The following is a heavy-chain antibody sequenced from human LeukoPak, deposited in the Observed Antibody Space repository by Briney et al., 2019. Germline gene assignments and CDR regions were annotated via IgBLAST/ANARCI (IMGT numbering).Heavy chain of an antibody. V-gene: IGHV4-4*09. J-gene: IGHJ3*02. D-gene: IGHD3-16*01. CDR3: ARRLAGIRYDAFDI. CDR2: IYTSGST. Sequence: SETLSLTCTVSGGSISSYYWSWIRQSPGKGLEWIGYIYTSGSTNYNPSLKSRVTISVDTSKNQFSLKLSSVTAADTAVYYCARRLAGIRYDAFDIWGQGTMVTVSS. CDR1: GGSISSYY.